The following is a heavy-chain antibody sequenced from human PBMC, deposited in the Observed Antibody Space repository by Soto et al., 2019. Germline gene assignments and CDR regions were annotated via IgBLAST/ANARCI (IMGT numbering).Heavy chain of an antibody. CDR2: INAGNGNT. CDR1: GYTFTSYA. D-gene: IGHD3-3*01. Sequence: ASVKVSCTASGYTFTSYAMHWVRQAPGQRLEWMGWINAGNGNTKYSQKFQGRVTITRDTSASTAYMELSSLRSEDTAVYYCAREVDWSGYFWFDPWGQGTLVTVSS. J-gene: IGHJ5*02. CDR3: AREVDWSGYFWFDP. V-gene: IGHV1-3*01.